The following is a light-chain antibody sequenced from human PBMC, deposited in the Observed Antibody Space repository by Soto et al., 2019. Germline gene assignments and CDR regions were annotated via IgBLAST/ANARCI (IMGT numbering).Light chain of an antibody. V-gene: IGKV3-20*01. CDR2: GAS. J-gene: IGKJ2*02. CDR1: QSVSSNY. CDR3: QQYGSSPMCT. Sequence: EIVLTQSPATLSLSPGERATLSCRASQSVSSNYLAWYQQKPGQAPRLLIYGASSRATGIPDRFSGSGSGTDFTLTISRLVPEDFALYYCQQYGSSPMCTFGQGTKLEIK.